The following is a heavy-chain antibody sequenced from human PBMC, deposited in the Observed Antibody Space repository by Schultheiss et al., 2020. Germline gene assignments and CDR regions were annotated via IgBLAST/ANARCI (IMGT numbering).Heavy chain of an antibody. CDR2: IYYSGST. CDR3: ARSPTFLEWLPNYYYYYMDV. J-gene: IGHJ6*03. CDR1: GGSISSYY. D-gene: IGHD3-3*01. Sequence: SETLSLTCTVSGGSISSYYWSWIRQPPGKGLEWIGYIYYSGSTNYNPSLKSPVTISVDTSKNQFSLKLSSVTAADTAVYYCARSPTFLEWLPNYYYYYMDVWGKGTTVTVSS. V-gene: IGHV4-59*01.